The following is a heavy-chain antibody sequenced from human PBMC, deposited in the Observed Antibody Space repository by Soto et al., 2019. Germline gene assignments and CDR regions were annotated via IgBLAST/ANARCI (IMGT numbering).Heavy chain of an antibody. J-gene: IGHJ3*02. V-gene: IGHV1-69*04. CDR2: ISPIIGIT. D-gene: IGHD2-15*01. CDR3: ARQLTVVVVAATLGDAFDI. Sequence: GASVKVSCKASGYTFTSYGISWVRQAPGQGLEWMGRISPIIGITNYAQKLQGRVTITADTSTSTAYMELSSLRSEDTAVYYCARQLTVVVVAATLGDAFDIWGQGTMVTVSS. CDR1: GYTFTSYG.